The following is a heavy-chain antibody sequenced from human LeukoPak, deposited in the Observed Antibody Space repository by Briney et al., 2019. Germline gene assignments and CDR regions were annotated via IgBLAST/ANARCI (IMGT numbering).Heavy chain of an antibody. V-gene: IGHV5-51*01. CDR1: GYSFTGYW. CDR2: IYPGDSDT. CDR3: ARLVSSSSAYFQH. Sequence: GESLQISCQGSGYSFTGYWIGWVRQMPGKGLEWMGIIYPGDSDTRYSPSFQGQVTISADKSISTAYLQWSSLKASDTAMYYCARLVSSSSAYFQHWGQGTLVTVSS. J-gene: IGHJ1*01. D-gene: IGHD6-6*01.